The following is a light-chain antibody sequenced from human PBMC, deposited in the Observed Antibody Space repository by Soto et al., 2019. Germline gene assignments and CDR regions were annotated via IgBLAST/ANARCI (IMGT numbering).Light chain of an antibody. Sequence: DIQMTQSPSSLSASVGDRVTSTCRASEDISNYLAWYQQKPGKVPKLLIYGASTLQCGVPSRFSGSVSGTDFTLTISSLQTEDVATYYCQNYNRAPWTFGQGTKVESK. CDR1: EDISNY. J-gene: IGKJ1*01. CDR3: QNYNRAPWT. V-gene: IGKV1-27*01. CDR2: GAS.